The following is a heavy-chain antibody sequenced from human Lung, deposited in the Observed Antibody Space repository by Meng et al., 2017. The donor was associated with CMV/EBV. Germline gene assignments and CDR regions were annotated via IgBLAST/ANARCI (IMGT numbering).Heavy chain of an antibody. D-gene: IGHD2-21*02. J-gene: IGHJ4*02. CDR2: IYHSGST. CDR3: VRVVTAPWGYYFDY. CDR1: RGSIRSSNW. Sequence: QGRLQESCPGPVKRPGTLSVTCAVSRGSIRSSNWWSWVRQPAGKGPEWIGEIYHSGSTNFNPSLKRRVTISVDKSKNQSSPQLSPVTAADTAVYYCVRVVTAPWGYYFDYWGQGTLVTVFS. V-gene: IGHV4-4*03.